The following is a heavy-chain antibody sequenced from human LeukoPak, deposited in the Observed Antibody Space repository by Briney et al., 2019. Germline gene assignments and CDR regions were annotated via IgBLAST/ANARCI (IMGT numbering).Heavy chain of an antibody. CDR1: GFTFSSYW. Sequence: GGSLRLSCAASGFTFSSYWMSWVRQAPGKGLEWVANIKQDGSEKYYVDSVKGRFTISRDNAKNSLYLQMNSLRAEDTAVYYCARDRQVGGASRGAFDIWGQGTMVTVSS. V-gene: IGHV3-7*01. CDR3: ARDRQVGGASRGAFDI. D-gene: IGHD3-10*01. CDR2: IKQDGSEK. J-gene: IGHJ3*02.